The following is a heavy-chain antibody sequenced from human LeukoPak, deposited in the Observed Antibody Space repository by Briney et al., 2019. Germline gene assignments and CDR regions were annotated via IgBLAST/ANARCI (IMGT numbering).Heavy chain of an antibody. CDR3: ARDKRGWFGDLLAPFDY. V-gene: IGHV3-74*01. Sequence: GGSLRLSCAASGFIFSSYWMHWVRQAPGKGLVWVSRINSDGSSTSYADSVKGRFTISRDNAKNTLYLQMNSLRAEDTAVYYCARDKRGWFGDLLAPFDYWGQGTLVTVSS. J-gene: IGHJ4*02. CDR1: GFIFSSYW. CDR2: INSDGSST. D-gene: IGHD3-10*01.